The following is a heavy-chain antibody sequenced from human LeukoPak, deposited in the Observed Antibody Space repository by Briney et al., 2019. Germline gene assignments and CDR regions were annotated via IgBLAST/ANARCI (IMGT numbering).Heavy chain of an antibody. CDR1: AFTFRDYY. D-gene: IGHD6-13*01. CDR3: ARGPLIAAAGTW. J-gene: IGHJ4*02. Sequence: GGSLRLSCAASAFTFRDYYMSWIRQAPGKGLEWISYISTNGGAKYYADSVRGRFTISRDNAKNSLFLQMNSLRAEDTAVYYCARGPLIAAAGTWWGQGTLVTVSS. V-gene: IGHV3-11*01. CDR2: ISTNGGAK.